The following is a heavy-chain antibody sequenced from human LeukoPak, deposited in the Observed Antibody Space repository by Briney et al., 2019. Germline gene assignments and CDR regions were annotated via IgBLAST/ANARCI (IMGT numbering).Heavy chain of an antibody. D-gene: IGHD5-18*01. J-gene: IGHJ5*02. CDR1: GYTFTSYY. CDR2: INPSGGST. V-gene: IGHV1-46*01. Sequence: ASVKVSCKASGYTFTSYYMHWVRQAPGQGLEWMGIINPSGGSTSYAQKFQGRVTMTRDMSTSTVYVELSSLRSEDTAVYYCARSDTANWFDPRGQGTLVTVSS. CDR3: ARSDTANWFDP.